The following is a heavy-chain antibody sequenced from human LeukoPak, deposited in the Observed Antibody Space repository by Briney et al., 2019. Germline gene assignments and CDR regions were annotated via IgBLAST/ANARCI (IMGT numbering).Heavy chain of an antibody. CDR2: IYHSGST. CDR1: SGSISSSNW. D-gene: IGHD3-16*01. Sequence: SETLSLTCAVSSGSISSSNWCSWVRQPPGKGLEWIGEIYHSGSTNYNPSLKSRVTISVDKSKNQFSLKLSSVTAADTAVYYCARVGLMLGLPGYMDVWGKGTTVTVSS. V-gene: IGHV4-4*02. J-gene: IGHJ6*03. CDR3: ARVGLMLGLPGYMDV.